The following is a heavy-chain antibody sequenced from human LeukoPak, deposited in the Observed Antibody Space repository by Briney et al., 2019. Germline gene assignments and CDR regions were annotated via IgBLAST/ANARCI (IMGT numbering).Heavy chain of an antibody. CDR1: GGTFSSYA. V-gene: IGHV1-69*13. CDR3: ASSFYYYGSGSYYIH. CDR2: VIPIFGTA. J-gene: IGHJ4*02. D-gene: IGHD3-10*01. Sequence: SVKVSCKASGGTFSSYAISWVRQAPGQGLEWMGGVIPIFGTANYAQKFQGRVTITADESTSTAYMELSSLRSEDTAVYYCASSFYYYGSGSYYIHWGQGTLVTVSS.